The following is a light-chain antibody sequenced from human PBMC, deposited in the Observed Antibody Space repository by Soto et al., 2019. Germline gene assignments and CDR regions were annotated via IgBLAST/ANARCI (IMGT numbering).Light chain of an antibody. J-gene: IGKJ1*01. Sequence: DIVMTQSPDSLAVSLGERATINCKSSQSVLYSSNNKNYLAWYQQKPGQPPKLLIYWASTRESGVPDRFSGSGSGTDFTLTISSLQAADVAVYYCQQYYSTPWTFAQGTKVEIK. CDR3: QQYYSTPWT. CDR1: QSVLYSSNNKNY. CDR2: WAS. V-gene: IGKV4-1*01.